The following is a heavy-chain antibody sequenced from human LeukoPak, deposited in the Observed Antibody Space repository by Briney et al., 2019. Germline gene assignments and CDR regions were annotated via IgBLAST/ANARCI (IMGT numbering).Heavy chain of an antibody. CDR3: ARDLGRYYYDSSGYYGPGI. CDR2: IIPIFGTA. D-gene: IGHD3-22*01. Sequence: SVKVSCKASGGTFSSYAISWVRQAPGQGLEWMGGIIPIFGTANYAQKFQGRVTITADESTSTAYMELSSLRSEDTAVYYCARDLGRYYYDSSGYYGPGIWGQGTMVTVSS. J-gene: IGHJ3*02. CDR1: GGTFSSYA. V-gene: IGHV1-69*01.